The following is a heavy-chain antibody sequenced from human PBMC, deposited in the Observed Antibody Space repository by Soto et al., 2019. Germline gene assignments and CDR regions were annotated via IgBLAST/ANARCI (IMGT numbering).Heavy chain of an antibody. CDR3: ARDLTAEPDYTEGYGMDV. CDR2: IWYDGSNK. V-gene: IGHV3-33*01. Sequence: QVQLVESGGGVVQPGRSLRLSCAASGFTFSSYGMHWVRQAPGKGLEWVAGIWYDGSNKYYADSVKGRFTISRDNSKNTLYLQMNSMRAEDTDVYYCARDLTAEPDYTEGYGMDVWGQGTTVTVSS. J-gene: IGHJ6*02. CDR1: GFTFSSYG. D-gene: IGHD4-4*01.